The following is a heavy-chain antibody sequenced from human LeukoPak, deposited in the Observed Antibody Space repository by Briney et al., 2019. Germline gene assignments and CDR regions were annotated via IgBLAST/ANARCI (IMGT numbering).Heavy chain of an antibody. D-gene: IGHD6-13*01. CDR3: ARAVAAAGSY. J-gene: IGHJ4*02. Sequence: PGGFLRLSCAASGFTLSSYWISWVRQAPGKGLEWVANINQDGSEKYYVDSVKGRFTISRDNAKNTVYLQMNSLRVEDTAVYYCARAVAAAGSYWGQGTLVTVSS. V-gene: IGHV3-7*04. CDR1: GFTLSSYW. CDR2: INQDGSEK.